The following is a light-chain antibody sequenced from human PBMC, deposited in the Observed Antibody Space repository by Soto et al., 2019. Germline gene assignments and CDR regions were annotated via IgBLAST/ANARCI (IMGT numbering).Light chain of an antibody. V-gene: IGKV1-5*01. J-gene: IGKJ1*01. CDR3: QQYNSYSQWT. Sequence: DIQMTQSPSSLSASVEDRVIITCRASQSISNHLNWYQQKPGKAPKLLIYDASSLESGVPSRFSGSGSGTEFTLTISSLQPDDFATYYCQQYNSYSQWTFGQGTKVDI. CDR2: DAS. CDR1: QSISNH.